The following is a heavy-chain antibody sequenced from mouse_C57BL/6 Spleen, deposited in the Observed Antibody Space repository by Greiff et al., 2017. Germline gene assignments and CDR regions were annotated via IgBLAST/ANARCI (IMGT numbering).Heavy chain of an antibody. CDR1: GFTFNTYA. V-gene: IGHV10-3*01. CDR3: VGGFDFDY. CDR2: IRRKSSNYAT. Sequence: EVQLVESGGGLVQPKGSLKLSCAASGFTFNTYAMHWVRQAPGKGLEWVARIRRKSSNYATYYTESVKDRFTISRDDSQIMLYLQMNDLKTEYTAMYYCVGGFDFDYWGQGTTLTVSS. J-gene: IGHJ2*01.